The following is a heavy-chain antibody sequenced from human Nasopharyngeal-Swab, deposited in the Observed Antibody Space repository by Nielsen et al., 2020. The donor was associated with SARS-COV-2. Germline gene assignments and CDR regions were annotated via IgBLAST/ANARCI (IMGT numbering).Heavy chain of an antibody. J-gene: IGHJ4*02. V-gene: IGHV3-23*01. CDR2: FVGDSSEI. CDR3: VKDRISGDGEWLGDH. Sequence: GESLKISCAASGFTFSYYAMNWVRRAPGKGLEWVSGFVGDSSEIYYADSVKGRFTISRDNSRNTLDLQMNSLRGEDTAIYYCVKDRISGDGEWLGDHWGQGVLVTVSS. CDR1: GFTFSYYA. D-gene: IGHD2-21*01.